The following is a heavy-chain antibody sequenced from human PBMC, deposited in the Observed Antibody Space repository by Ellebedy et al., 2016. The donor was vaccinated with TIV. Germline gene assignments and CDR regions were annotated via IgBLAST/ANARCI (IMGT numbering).Heavy chain of an antibody. J-gene: IGHJ4*02. Sequence: MPSETLSLTCSVSGSSISTYYWSWIRQPPGKGLEWIGEIIQSGTMNYCPSLKSRVTISVDKSKNQFSLRLSSVTAADTAVYFCARGNYGSGSVDYWGQGTLVTVSS. CDR2: IIQSGTM. CDR1: GSSISTYY. V-gene: IGHV4-34*01. D-gene: IGHD3-10*01. CDR3: ARGNYGSGSVDY.